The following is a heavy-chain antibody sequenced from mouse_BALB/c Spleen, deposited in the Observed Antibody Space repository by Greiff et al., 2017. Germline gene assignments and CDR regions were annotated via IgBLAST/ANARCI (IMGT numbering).Heavy chain of an antibody. CDR1: GFTFSSYG. J-gene: IGHJ4*01. CDR3: ERHIRDYYAMDY. V-gene: IGHV5-6-3*01. CDR2: INSNGGST. Sequence: EVMLVESGGGLVQPGGSLKLSCAASGFTFSSYGMSWVRQTPDKRLELVATINSNGGSTYYPDSVKGRFTISRDNAKNTLYLQMSSLKSEDTAMCYCERHIRDYYAMDYWGQGTSVTVSS.